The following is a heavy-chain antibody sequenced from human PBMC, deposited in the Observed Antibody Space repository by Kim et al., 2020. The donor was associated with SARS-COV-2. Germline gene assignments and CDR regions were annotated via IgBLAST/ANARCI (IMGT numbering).Heavy chain of an antibody. D-gene: IGHD6-19*01. CDR3: ARDQVAGTFSANFDY. V-gene: IGHV3-30*01. J-gene: IGHJ4*02. Sequence: GALKGRFTISRDNSKNTLYLQMNSLRAEDTAVYYCARDQVAGTFSANFDYWGQGTLVTVSS.